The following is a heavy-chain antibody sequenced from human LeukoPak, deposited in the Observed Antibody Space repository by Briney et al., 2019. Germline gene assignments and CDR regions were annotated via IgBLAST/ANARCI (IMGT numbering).Heavy chain of an antibody. D-gene: IGHD3-10*01. CDR3: ARQKGSGSEMD. CDR2: IFPLDADT. V-gene: IGHV5-51*01. J-gene: IGHJ4*02. CDR1: TDTFSTSW. Sequence: GESLKISCQGSTDTFSTSWIGWVRQMSGRGLEWMGIIFPLDADTRYSPSFQGHVTISVDKCINTAYLQWSSLKASDSAVYYCARQKGSGSEMDWGQGTLVTVSS.